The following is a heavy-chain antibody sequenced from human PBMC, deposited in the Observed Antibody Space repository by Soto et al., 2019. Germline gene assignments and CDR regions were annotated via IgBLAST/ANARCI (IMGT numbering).Heavy chain of an antibody. J-gene: IGHJ5*02. Sequence: SETLSLTCTVSGGSITNNNYYWSWIRQPPGKGLEWIGHMYNSGSTYSNPSLKGRVTISVDTSKNQFTLKLNSVTAADTAVYYCASSNWFDPWGQGTLVTVSS. CDR2: MYNSGST. V-gene: IGHV4-30-4*01. CDR3: ASSNWFDP. CDR1: GGSITNNNYY.